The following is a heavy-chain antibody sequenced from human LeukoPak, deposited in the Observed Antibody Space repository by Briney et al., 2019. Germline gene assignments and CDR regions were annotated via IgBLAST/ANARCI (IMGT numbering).Heavy chain of an antibody. Sequence: ASVKVSCKASGYTFTSYGISWVRHAPGQGLEWMGLISAYNDNTNYAQKLQGRVTMTTDTSTSTAYMELRSLRSDDTAVYYCARDLPYYYDSSGYYRPSLGYCGQGTLVTVSS. V-gene: IGHV1-18*01. D-gene: IGHD3-22*01. CDR2: ISAYNDNT. CDR3: ARDLPYYYDSSGYYRPSLGY. CDR1: GYTFTSYG. J-gene: IGHJ4*02.